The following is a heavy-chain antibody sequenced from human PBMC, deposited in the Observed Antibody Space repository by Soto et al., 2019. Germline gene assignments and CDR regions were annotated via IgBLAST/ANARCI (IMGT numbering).Heavy chain of an antibody. CDR1: AGSISRYY. CDR3: VGSLMSRAMEAFDY. J-gene: IGHJ4*02. Sequence: HVQLQESGPGLVKPSEPLSLTCSVSAGSISRYYWGWVRQSTGEGLEWIAHMSYTVDASYNPSLKSRFTIALDTSKNQIALSLMSVTAADTAVYYCVGSLMSRAMEAFDYWGQGTRVTVTS. CDR2: MSYTVDA. D-gene: IGHD5-18*01. V-gene: IGHV4-59*01.